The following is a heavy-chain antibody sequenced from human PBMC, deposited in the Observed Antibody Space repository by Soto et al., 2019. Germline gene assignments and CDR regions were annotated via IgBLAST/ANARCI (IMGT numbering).Heavy chain of an antibody. CDR2: IIPIFGTA. D-gene: IGHD1-26*01. CDR1: GGTFSSYA. Sequence: ASVKVSCKASGGTFSSYAISWVRQAPGQGLEWMGGIIPIFGTANYAQKFQGRVTITADESTSTAYMELSSLRSEDTAVYYCARTWDLQYYFDYWCQGTLVTVS. V-gene: IGHV1-69*01. CDR3: ARTWDLQYYFDY. J-gene: IGHJ4*02.